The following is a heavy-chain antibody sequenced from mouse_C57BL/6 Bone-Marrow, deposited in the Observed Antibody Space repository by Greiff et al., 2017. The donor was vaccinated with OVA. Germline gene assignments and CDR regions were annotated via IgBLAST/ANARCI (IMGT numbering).Heavy chain of an antibody. J-gene: IGHJ2*01. CDR1: GFTFSDYG. Sequence: EVKLMESGGGLVKPGGSLKLSCAASGFTFSDYGMHWVRQAPEKGLEWVAYISSGSSTIYYADTVKGRFTISRDNAKNTLFLQMTSLRSEDTAMYYCARTAYSKNYFDYWGQGTTLTVSS. D-gene: IGHD2-5*01. V-gene: IGHV5-17*01. CDR3: ARTAYSKNYFDY. CDR2: ISSGSSTI.